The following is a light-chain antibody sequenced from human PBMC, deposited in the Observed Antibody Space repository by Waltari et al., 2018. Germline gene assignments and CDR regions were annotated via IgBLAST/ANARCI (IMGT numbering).Light chain of an antibody. Sequence: DIVMTQSPESLPMSLGERATINCKSTQSVLSSSDSRNYLAWYQQRPGQSPKLLIYWASTREFGVPDRFTVSGSGTDFTLIISSLQAEDVAVYYCQQYFSLPWTFGQGTKVEL. CDR3: QQYFSLPWT. CDR2: WAS. CDR1: QSVLSSSDSRNY. V-gene: IGKV4-1*01. J-gene: IGKJ1*01.